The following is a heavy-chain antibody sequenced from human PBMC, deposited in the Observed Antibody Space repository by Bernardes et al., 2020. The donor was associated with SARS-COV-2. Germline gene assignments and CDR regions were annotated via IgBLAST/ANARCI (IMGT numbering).Heavy chain of an antibody. J-gene: IGHJ6*02. CDR2: VYYSGDT. CDR1: DGSVSSSDYY. V-gene: IGHV4-39*01. CDR3: ARHRGGSYYDYYYGMDV. D-gene: IGHD1-26*01. Sequence: SETLSLTCTVSDGSVSSSDYYWGWVRQPPGKGLEWIGSVYYSGDTYYNPSLKSRVTISVDTSKNQFSLKLSSVTAADTAVYYCARHRGGSYYDYYYGMDVWGQGTAVTVSS.